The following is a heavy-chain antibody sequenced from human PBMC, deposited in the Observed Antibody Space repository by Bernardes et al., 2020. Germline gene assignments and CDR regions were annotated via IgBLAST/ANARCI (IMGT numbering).Heavy chain of an antibody. Sequence: SETLSLTCTVSGGSISSYYWSWIRQPPGKGLEWIGYIYYSGSTNYNPSLKSRVTISVDTSKNQFSLKLSSVTAADTAVYYCAREGWGDYDYYGMDVWGKGTTVTVSS. D-gene: IGHD3-16*01. CDR1: GGSISSYY. J-gene: IGHJ6*04. CDR2: IYYSGST. CDR3: AREGWGDYDYYGMDV. V-gene: IGHV4-59*01.